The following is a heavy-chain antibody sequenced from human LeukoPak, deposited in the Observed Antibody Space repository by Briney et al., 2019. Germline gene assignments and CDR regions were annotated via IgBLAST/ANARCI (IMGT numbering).Heavy chain of an antibody. CDR2: FDPEDGET. Sequence: AASVKVSFKVSGYTLTELSMHWVRQAPGKGLEWMGGFDPEDGETIYAQKFQGRVTMTEDTSTDTAYMELSSLRSEDTAVYYCATDGSAMVEANYFDYWGQGTLVTVSS. J-gene: IGHJ4*02. V-gene: IGHV1-24*01. CDR3: ATDGSAMVEANYFDY. CDR1: GYTLTELS. D-gene: IGHD5-18*01.